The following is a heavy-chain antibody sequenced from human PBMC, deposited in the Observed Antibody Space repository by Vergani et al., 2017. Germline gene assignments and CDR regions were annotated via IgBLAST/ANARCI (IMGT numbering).Heavy chain of an antibody. CDR3: ARGSHPGKYQLPPRGYYYYGMDV. CDR2: IYPGDSDT. Sequence: EVQLVQSAAEVKKPGESLKISCKGSGYSFTSYWIGWVRQMPGKGLEWMGIIYPGDSDTRYSPSFQGQVTISADKSISTAYLQWSSLKASDTAMYYCARGSHPGKYQLPPRGYYYYGMDVWGQGTTVTVSS. V-gene: IGHV5-51*03. D-gene: IGHD2-2*01. J-gene: IGHJ6*02. CDR1: GYSFTSYW.